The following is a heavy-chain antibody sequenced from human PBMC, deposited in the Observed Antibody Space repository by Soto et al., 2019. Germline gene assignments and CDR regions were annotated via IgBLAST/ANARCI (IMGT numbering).Heavy chain of an antibody. D-gene: IGHD3-9*01. J-gene: IGHJ5*02. CDR2: INPNSGRT. CDR3: ARARNYDILTGYYISNWFDP. CDR1: GYTFTSYA. Sequence: ASVKVSCKASGYTFTSYAMHWVRQAPGQGLEWMGWINPNSGRTNYAQKFQGWVTMTRDTSISTAYMELSRLRSDDTAVYYCARARNYDILTGYYISNWFDPWGQGTLVTVSS. V-gene: IGHV1-2*04.